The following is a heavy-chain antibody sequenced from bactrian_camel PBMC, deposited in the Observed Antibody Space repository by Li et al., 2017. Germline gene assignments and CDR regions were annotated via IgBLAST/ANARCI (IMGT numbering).Heavy chain of an antibody. J-gene: IGHJ4*01. Sequence: VQLVESGGGSVQSGGSLRLSCAASEFTFSNYAMSWVRQAPGKGLEWVSAINSGGGSTYYADSVKGRFTVSKDNAKNTAYLQMNSLKPEDTALYYCSVATTSATFNYWGQGTQVTVS. CDR1: EFTFSNYA. D-gene: IGHD5*01. CDR2: INSGGGST. V-gene: IGHV3S40*01. CDR3: SVATTSATFNY.